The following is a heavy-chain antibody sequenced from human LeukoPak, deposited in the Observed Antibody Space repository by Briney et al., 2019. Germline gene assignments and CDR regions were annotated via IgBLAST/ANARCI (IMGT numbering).Heavy chain of an antibody. J-gene: IGHJ4*02. CDR1: GYSFTSYW. CDR2: IHPGDSDT. Sequence: GESLKISCKGSGYSFTSYWIGWVRQMPGKGLEWMGIIHPGDSDTRYSPSFQGQVTMSADESITTAYLQWSSLRASDSAMYYCARGGRYRYGSSDYWGQGTLVTVSS. V-gene: IGHV5-51*01. CDR3: ARGGRYRYGSSDY. D-gene: IGHD5-18*01.